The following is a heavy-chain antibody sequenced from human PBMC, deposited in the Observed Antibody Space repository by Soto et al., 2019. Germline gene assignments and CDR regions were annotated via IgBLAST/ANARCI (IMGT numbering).Heavy chain of an antibody. Sequence: PGGSLRLSCAASGFTFSNYGMHWVRQAPGKGLEWVAVIWYDGNNKYYADSMKGRFTISRDNSNNTLYVQMTSLRAEDTAVYYCARGLHSLFDYWGQGTLVTVSS. CDR1: GFTFSNYG. V-gene: IGHV3-33*01. CDR3: ARGLHSLFDY. CDR2: IWYDGNNK. J-gene: IGHJ4*02. D-gene: IGHD2-21*01.